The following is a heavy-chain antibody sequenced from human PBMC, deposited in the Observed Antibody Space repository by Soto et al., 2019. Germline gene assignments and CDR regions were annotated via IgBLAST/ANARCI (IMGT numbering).Heavy chain of an antibody. J-gene: IGHJ4*02. CDR1: GGSISSHY. V-gene: IGHV4-59*11. CDR2: IYYSGST. Sequence: SETLSLTCTVSGGSISSHYRSWIRQPPGKGLEWIGYIYYSGSTNYNPSLKSRVTISVDTSKNQFSLKLSSVTAADTAVYYCARDGMAGMDYWGQGTLVTVSS. CDR3: ARDGMAGMDY. D-gene: IGHD6-19*01.